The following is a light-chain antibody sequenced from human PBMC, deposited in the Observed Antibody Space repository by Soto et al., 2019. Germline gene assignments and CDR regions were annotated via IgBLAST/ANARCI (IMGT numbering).Light chain of an antibody. V-gene: IGKV3D-15*01. CDR2: GAS. Sequence: EIVMTQSPATLSVSPGESATLSCRASQNINSDLAWYVQKPGQAPRHVIYGASTWGTDVPPRFTGSGSGTEFTLTISGLQXXXXAVYYCQQYNSWPITFGQGTRL. CDR1: QNINSD. CDR3: QQYNSWPIT. J-gene: IGKJ5*01.